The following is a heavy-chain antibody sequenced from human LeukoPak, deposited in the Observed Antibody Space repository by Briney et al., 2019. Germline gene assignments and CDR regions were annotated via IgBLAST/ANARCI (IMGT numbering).Heavy chain of an antibody. CDR3: ARTLAVAARFDP. J-gene: IGHJ5*02. CDR2: ISAYNGNT. D-gene: IGHD6-19*01. V-gene: IGHV1-18*01. Sequence: ASVKVSCKASGYTFTSYDINWVRQATGQGLEWMGWISAYNGNTNYAQKLQGRVTMTTDTSTSTAYMELRSLRSDDTAVYYCARTLAVAARFDPWGQGTLVTVSS. CDR1: GYTFTSYD.